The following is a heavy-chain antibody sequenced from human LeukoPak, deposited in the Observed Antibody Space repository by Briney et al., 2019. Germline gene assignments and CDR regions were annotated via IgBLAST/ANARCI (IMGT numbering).Heavy chain of an antibody. Sequence: PGGSLRLSCAASGFTFSSYGMHWVRQAPGKGLEWVAVISYDGSNKYYADSVKGRFTISRDNSKNTLYLQMNSLRAEDTAVYYCAKGDYDSSGYDSGSYFDYWGQGTLVTVSS. CDR2: ISYDGSNK. V-gene: IGHV3-30*18. J-gene: IGHJ4*02. D-gene: IGHD3-22*01. CDR1: GFTFSSYG. CDR3: AKGDYDSSGYDSGSYFDY.